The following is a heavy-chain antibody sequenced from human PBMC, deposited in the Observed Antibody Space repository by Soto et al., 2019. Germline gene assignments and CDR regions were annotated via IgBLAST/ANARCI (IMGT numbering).Heavy chain of an antibody. Sequence: QVQLQESGPGLVKPSETLCLTCTVSGGSISSYYWSWIRQPPGKGLEWIGYIYYSGGTNYNPSLKSRVTISVDTSKNQFSLKLSSVTAADTAVYYCARHLTNYYYGMDVWGQGTTVTVSS. CDR2: IYYSGGT. CDR3: ARHLTNYYYGMDV. V-gene: IGHV4-59*08. J-gene: IGHJ6*02. CDR1: GGSISSYY.